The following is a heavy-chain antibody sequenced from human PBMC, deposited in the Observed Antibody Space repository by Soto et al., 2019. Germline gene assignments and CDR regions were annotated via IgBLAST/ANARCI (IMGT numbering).Heavy chain of an antibody. CDR3: ARGDSTDCSNGVCSFFYNHDMDV. V-gene: IGHV1-2*04. J-gene: IGHJ6*02. CDR2: INPKSGGT. D-gene: IGHD2-8*01. CDR1: GYTFTHYN. Sequence: GXSVKIVSKASGYTFTHYNMPWVRQAPGQGLQWLGRINPKSGGTSTAQKFQGWVTMTTDTSISTASMELTRLTSDDTAIYYCARGDSTDCSNGVCSFFYNHDMDVWGQGSTVTVSS.